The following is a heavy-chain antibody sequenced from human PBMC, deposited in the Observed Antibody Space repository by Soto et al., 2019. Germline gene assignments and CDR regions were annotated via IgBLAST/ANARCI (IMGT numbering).Heavy chain of an antibody. V-gene: IGHV4-59*08. CDR1: GGFIGSYH. D-gene: IGHD2-15*01. Sequence: SETLSLTCTVSGGFIGSYHGSWFRLPPGKGLEWIGYAYSNGGTSYNPSLKSRITISVDTSKNQFSLKLSSVTAGDTAVYYCASWWAIKGYFTYWGQGSLVTVSS. CDR2: AYSNGGT. J-gene: IGHJ4*02. CDR3: ASWWAIKGYFTY.